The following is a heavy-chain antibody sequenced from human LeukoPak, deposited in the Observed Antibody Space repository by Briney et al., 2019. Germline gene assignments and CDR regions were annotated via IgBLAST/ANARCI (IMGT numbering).Heavy chain of an antibody. Sequence: GGSLRLSCAASGLTFSDYWMTWVRQAPGKGLEWVASIKKDGSEKYYVDSVRGRFTISRDNAKNTLYLQMNNLRAEDTAVYYCARGHTILAYWGQGTLVTVSS. CDR1: GLTFSDYW. V-gene: IGHV3-7*01. CDR3: ARGHTILAY. D-gene: IGHD3-3*01. CDR2: IKKDGSEK. J-gene: IGHJ4*02.